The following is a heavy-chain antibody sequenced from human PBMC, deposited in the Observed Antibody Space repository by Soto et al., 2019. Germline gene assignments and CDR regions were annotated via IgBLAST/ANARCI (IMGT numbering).Heavy chain of an antibody. Sequence: SETLSLTCAVYGGSFSGYYWSWIRQPPGKGLEWIGEINHSGSTNYNPSLKGRVTISVDTSKNQFSLKLSSVTAADTAVYYCARGQGVGYSYDRALGYYYGMDVWGQGTTVTVSS. J-gene: IGHJ6*02. CDR1: GGSFSGYY. V-gene: IGHV4-34*01. CDR2: INHSGST. CDR3: ARGQGVGYSYDRALGYYYGMDV. D-gene: IGHD5-18*01.